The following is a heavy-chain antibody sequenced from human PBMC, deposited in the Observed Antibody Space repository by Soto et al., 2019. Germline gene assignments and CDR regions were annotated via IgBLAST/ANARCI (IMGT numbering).Heavy chain of an antibody. Sequence: ESGGGVVQPGRSLRLSCAASGFTFSSYGMHWVRQAPGKGLEWVAVISYDGSNKYYADSVKGRFTISRDNSKNTLYLQMNSLRAEDTAVYYCAKGPEISIFGVVINNWLDPWGQGTLVTVSS. CDR2: ISYDGSNK. V-gene: IGHV3-30*18. D-gene: IGHD3-3*02. CDR3: AKGPEISIFGVVINNWLDP. J-gene: IGHJ5*02. CDR1: GFTFSSYG.